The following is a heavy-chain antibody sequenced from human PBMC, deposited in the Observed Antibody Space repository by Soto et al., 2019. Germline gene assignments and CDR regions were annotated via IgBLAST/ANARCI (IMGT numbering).Heavy chain of an antibody. CDR2: IYWDDDK. V-gene: IGHV2-5*02. Sequence: QITLKESGPTLVKPTQTLTLTCTFSGFSLTTIGVGVGWIRQPPGKALEWLALIYWDDDKRYSPSLKSRLTITRDTSKNQVVLTMTNMDPVDTATYYRAHRRSDEDYRDYNSIFFFDYWGQGTLVTVSS. D-gene: IGHD4-17*01. CDR1: GFSLTTIGVG. CDR3: AHRRSDEDYRDYNSIFFFDY. J-gene: IGHJ4*02.